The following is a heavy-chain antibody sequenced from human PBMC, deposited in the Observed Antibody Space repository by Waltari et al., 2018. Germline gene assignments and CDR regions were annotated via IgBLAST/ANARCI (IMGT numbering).Heavy chain of an antibody. V-gene: IGHV1-2*02. Sequence: QVQLVQSGAEVKQPGASVKVSCKASGYPFPGYYMPWVRQAPGKGLEWLGWINPNSGGTNYAQKFQGRVTRTRETSISTAYMELSRLRSDDTAVYYCARGDSSWHKYYFDYWGQGTLVTVSS. J-gene: IGHJ4*02. D-gene: IGHD6-13*01. CDR1: GYPFPGYY. CDR2: INPNSGGT. CDR3: ARGDSSWHKYYFDY.